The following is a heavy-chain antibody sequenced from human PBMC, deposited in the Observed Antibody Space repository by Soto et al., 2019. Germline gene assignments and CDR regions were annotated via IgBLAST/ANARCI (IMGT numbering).Heavy chain of an antibody. D-gene: IGHD1-26*01. CDR2: IYPGDSDT. J-gene: IGHJ5*02. CDR1: GYSFTSSW. V-gene: IGHV5-51*01. CDR3: ERRVLVGATYNWFDP. Sequence: EVQLVQSGAEVKKPGESLKISCTGSGYSFTSSWIGWVRQMPGKGLEWMGIIYPGDSDTIYSPSFQGQVNISADKSISTAYLQWSSLKASDTAMYYCERRVLVGATYNWFDPWGQGTLVTVSS.